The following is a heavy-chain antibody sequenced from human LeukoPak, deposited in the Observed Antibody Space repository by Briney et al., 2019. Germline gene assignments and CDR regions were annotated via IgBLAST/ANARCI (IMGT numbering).Heavy chain of an antibody. D-gene: IGHD2-2*01. CDR2: INPYNGNT. Sequence: GASVKVSCKASGYTFTSYAMNWVRQAPGQGLEWMGWINPYNGNTNYALKLQGRVTMTTDTSTSTAYMELGSLRSDDTAVYYCARDPGSRNFDYWGQGALVTVSS. CDR1: GYTFTSYA. CDR3: ARDPGSRNFDY. V-gene: IGHV1-18*01. J-gene: IGHJ4*02.